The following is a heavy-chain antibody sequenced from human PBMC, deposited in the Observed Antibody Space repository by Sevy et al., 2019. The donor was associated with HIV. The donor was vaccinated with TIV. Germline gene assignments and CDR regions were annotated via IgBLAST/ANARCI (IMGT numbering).Heavy chain of an antibody. Sequence: GGSRRLSGAASGFIFSNYAMHWVRQAPGKGLEGVAVISYDGINKYYADSVKGRFTISSDNSKNTLNVQMNSLRAEDTAVYYCARDSNSGYYYYYAMDVWGQGTTVTVSS. V-gene: IGHV3-30-3*01. CDR3: ARDSNSGYYYYYAMDV. J-gene: IGHJ6*02. CDR1: GFIFSNYA. D-gene: IGHD1-26*01. CDR2: ISYDGINK.